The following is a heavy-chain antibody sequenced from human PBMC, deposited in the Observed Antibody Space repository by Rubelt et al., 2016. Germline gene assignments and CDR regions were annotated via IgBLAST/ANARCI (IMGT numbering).Heavy chain of an antibody. V-gene: IGHV4-39*07. J-gene: IGHJ6*02. Sequence: QLQLQESGPGLVKPSETLSLTCTVSGGSISSSSYYWGWIRQPPGKGLEWIGSIYYSGSTYYNPSFKSRGTRFVETSKNQFALKLSSVTAADTAVYYCARDRGLLPAKTPYYYGMDVWGQGTTVTVSS. D-gene: IGHD4-23*01. CDR3: ARDRGLLPAKTPYYYGMDV. CDR1: GGSISSSSYY. CDR2: IYYSGST.